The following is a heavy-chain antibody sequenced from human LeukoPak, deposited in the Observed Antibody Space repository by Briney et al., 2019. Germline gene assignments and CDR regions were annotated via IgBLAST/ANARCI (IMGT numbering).Heavy chain of an antibody. CDR2: INPNSGGT. CDR3: ARDSRGASGGYNDRGYFDY. D-gene: IGHD1-26*01. Sequence: ASVKVSCKASGYIFTKYHMHWVRQAPGQGLEWMGWINPNSGGTDYAQKFQGRVTMTRDTSTSTVYMELSSLRSEDTAVYYCARDSRGASGGYNDRGYFDYWGQGTLVTVSS. J-gene: IGHJ4*02. V-gene: IGHV1-2*02. CDR1: GYIFTKYH.